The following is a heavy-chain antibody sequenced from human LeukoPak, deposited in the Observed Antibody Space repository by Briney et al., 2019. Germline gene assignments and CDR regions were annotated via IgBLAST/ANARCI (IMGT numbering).Heavy chain of an antibody. CDR3: ARDRCNGGTCYLSVLDY. CDR2: ISHDGNNK. Sequence: SGGSLRLSCAASGFAFSSYAMHWVRQVPGKGLDGVAIISHDGNNKYYTDSVKGRFTISRDSSKNTLFLQMNSLRTEDTAVYYCARDRCNGGTCYLSVLDYWGQGTLVTVSS. CDR1: GFAFSSYA. V-gene: IGHV3-30-3*01. D-gene: IGHD2-15*01. J-gene: IGHJ4*02.